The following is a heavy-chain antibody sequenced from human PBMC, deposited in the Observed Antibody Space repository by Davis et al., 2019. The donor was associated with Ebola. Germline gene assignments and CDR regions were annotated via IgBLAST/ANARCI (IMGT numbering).Heavy chain of an antibody. D-gene: IGHD5-18*01. Sequence: GSLRLSCTVSGGSISSSSYYWGWIRQPPGKGLEWIGNMYYSGSTYCNPSLKSRVTVSVDTSKNQFSLKLSSVTAADTAVYYCARGHSYGSMVYGLDVWGQGTTVSVSS. CDR1: GGSISSSSYY. CDR3: ARGHSYGSMVYGLDV. J-gene: IGHJ6*02. CDR2: MYYSGST. V-gene: IGHV4-39*01.